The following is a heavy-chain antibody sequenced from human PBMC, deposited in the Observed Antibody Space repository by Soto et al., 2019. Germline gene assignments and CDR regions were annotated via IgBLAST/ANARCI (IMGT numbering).Heavy chain of an antibody. D-gene: IGHD6-19*01. CDR2: ISSSSSYI. Sequence: PGGSLRLSCAASGFTFSSYSMNWVRQAPGKGLEWVSSISSSSSYIYYADSVKGRFTISRDNAKNSLYLQMNSLRAEDTAVYYCARDGTPGIAVYRIFDYWGQGTLVTVSS. CDR1: GFTFSSYS. CDR3: ARDGTPGIAVYRIFDY. J-gene: IGHJ4*02. V-gene: IGHV3-21*01.